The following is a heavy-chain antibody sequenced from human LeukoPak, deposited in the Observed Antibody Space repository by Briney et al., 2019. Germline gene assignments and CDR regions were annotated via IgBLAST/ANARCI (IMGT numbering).Heavy chain of an antibody. CDR1: GFTFSNAW. D-gene: IGHD2-2*01. Sequence: GGSLRLSCAASGFTFSNAWMSWVRQAPGKGLEWVSAISGSGGSTYYADSVKGRFTISRDNSKNTLYLQMNSLRAEDTAVYYCAKDYIVVGLMLAGAFDIWGQGTMVTVSS. CDR3: AKDYIVVGLMLAGAFDI. V-gene: IGHV3-23*01. J-gene: IGHJ3*02. CDR2: ISGSGGST.